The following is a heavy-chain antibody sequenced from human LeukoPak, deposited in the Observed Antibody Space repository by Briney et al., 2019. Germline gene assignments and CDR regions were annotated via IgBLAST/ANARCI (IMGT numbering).Heavy chain of an antibody. V-gene: IGHV1-69*05. J-gene: IGHJ6*03. D-gene: IGHD3-3*01. CDR3: ARDVRIDYTIFGVAPTSYYMDV. CDR1: GGTFSSYA. CDR2: IIPIFGTA. Sequence: SVKVSCKASGGTFSSYAISWVRQAPGQGLEWMGGIIPIFGTANYAQKFQGRVTITTDESTSTAYMELSSLRSEDTAVYYCARDVRIDYTIFGVAPTSYYMDVWGKGTTVTVSS.